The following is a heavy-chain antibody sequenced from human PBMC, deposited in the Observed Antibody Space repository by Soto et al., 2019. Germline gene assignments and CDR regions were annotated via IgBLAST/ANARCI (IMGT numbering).Heavy chain of an antibody. J-gene: IGHJ4*02. D-gene: IGHD6-19*01. Sequence: SQTLSLNCAISGDSVSSNTAAWNWIRSSPSRGLEWLGRTYYRSNWRHDYAVSVKSRITVNPDTSKNHFSLQLNSVTPDDTAVYYCPRGVAGSGFDLWGQGTLVIVSS. CDR2: TYYRSNWRH. V-gene: IGHV6-1*01. CDR1: GDSVSSNTAA. CDR3: PRGVAGSGFDL.